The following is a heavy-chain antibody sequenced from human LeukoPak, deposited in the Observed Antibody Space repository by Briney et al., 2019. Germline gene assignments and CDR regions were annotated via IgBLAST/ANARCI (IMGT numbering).Heavy chain of an antibody. D-gene: IGHD2-8*01. V-gene: IGHV4-4*07. CDR1: GGSISSYY. CDR3: ARGYCTNGVCYNWYFDL. CDR2: IYTSGST. J-gene: IGHJ2*01. Sequence: PSDTLSLTCTVSGGSISSYYWSWIRQPAGKGLEWIGRIYTSGSTNYNPSLKSRVTMSVDTSKNQFSLKLSSVTAADTAVYYCARGYCTNGVCYNWYFDLWGRGTLVTVSS.